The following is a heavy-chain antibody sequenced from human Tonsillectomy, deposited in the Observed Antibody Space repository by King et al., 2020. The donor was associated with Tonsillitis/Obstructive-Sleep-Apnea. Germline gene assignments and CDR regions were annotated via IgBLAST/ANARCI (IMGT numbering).Heavy chain of an antibody. CDR2: INHSGST. CDR3: ARVAIFGVVIKSYMDV. CDR1: GGSFSGYY. D-gene: IGHD3-3*01. J-gene: IGHJ6*03. V-gene: IGHV4-34*01. Sequence: VQLQQWGAGLLKPSETLSLTCGVYGGSFSGYYWSWIRQPPGKGLEWIGEINHSGSTNYNSSLKSRVTISVDTSKNQFSLKLSSVTAADTAVYYCARVAIFGVVIKSYMDVWGNGTTVTVSS.